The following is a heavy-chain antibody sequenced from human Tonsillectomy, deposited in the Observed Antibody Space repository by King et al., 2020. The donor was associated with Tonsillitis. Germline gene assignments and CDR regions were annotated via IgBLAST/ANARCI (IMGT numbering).Heavy chain of an antibody. V-gene: IGHV3-53*01. D-gene: IGHD5-18*01. Sequence: VQLVESGGGLIQPGGTLRLSCDASGFSVSRKYMSWVRQAPGKGLEWVSVIYSGDSTFYANTVKGRFTIYRDNSKNTLFLQMNNLRAEDTATYYGARAPYSPSSFYFDLWGQGTLVTVSS. J-gene: IGHJ4*02. CDR3: ARAPYSPSSFYFDL. CDR2: IYSGDST. CDR1: GFSVSRKY.